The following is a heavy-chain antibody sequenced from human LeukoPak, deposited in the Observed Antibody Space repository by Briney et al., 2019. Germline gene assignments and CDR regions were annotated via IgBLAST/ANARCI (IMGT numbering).Heavy chain of an antibody. J-gene: IGHJ4*02. CDR1: GFNFSMYW. Sequence: GGSLRLSCAASGFNFSMYWMHWVRQVPGEGLVWVSRINSDGSNTNYADSVKGRFAISRDNAENTLYLQMNSLRAEDTAVYYCARGAGGYSYGWGQGILVTVSS. D-gene: IGHD5-18*01. V-gene: IGHV3-74*01. CDR2: INSDGSNT. CDR3: ARGAGGYSYG.